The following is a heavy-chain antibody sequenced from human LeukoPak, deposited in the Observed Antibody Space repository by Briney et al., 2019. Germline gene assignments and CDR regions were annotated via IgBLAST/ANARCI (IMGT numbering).Heavy chain of an antibody. D-gene: IGHD4-23*01. V-gene: IGHV3-33*08. CDR3: AREFGHGRWYFDY. Sequence: RPGGSLRLSCAASGFTFSGYSIHWVRQAPGKGLEWVAVIGNDGNAQYYSDSVRGRFTISRDNSKNTLHLQMNNLRTGDTAVYYCAREFGHGRWYFDYWGQGTLVTVSS. CDR1: GFTFSGYS. J-gene: IGHJ4*02. CDR2: IGNDGNAQ.